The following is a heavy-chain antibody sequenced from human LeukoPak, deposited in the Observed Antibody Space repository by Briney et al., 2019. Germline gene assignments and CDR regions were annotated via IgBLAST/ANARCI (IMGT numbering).Heavy chain of an antibody. D-gene: IGHD6-6*01. CDR3: ARDFGAARLLILGY. J-gene: IGHJ4*02. Sequence: ASVKVSCKASGYTFTSYDINWVRQATGQGLEWMGWMNPNSGNTGYAQKFQGRVTITRNTSISTAYMELSGLRSEDTAVYYCARDFGAARLLILGYWGQGTLVTVSS. V-gene: IGHV1-8*03. CDR1: GYTFTSYD. CDR2: MNPNSGNT.